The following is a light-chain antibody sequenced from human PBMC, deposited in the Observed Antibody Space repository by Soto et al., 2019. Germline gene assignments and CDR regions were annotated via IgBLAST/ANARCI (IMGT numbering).Light chain of an antibody. CDR3: QQYGSSIT. V-gene: IGKV3-20*01. CDR2: GAS. Sequence: EIVLTQSPGTLSLSPGERATLSCRASQSVSNNYLAWYQQKPGQAPRLLIYGASNRATGIPDRFSGSGSGTDFTLTISRLEPEDFAVYYSQQYGSSITFGQGTRLEIK. CDR1: QSVSNNY. J-gene: IGKJ5*01.